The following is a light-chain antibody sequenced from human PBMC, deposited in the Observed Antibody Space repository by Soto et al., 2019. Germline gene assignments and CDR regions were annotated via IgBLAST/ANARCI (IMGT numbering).Light chain of an antibody. CDR2: AAS. J-gene: IGKJ3*01. Sequence: EIVLTQSPGTLSLSPGERATLSCRASQSVSVNSLAWYQQKGGQAPRLLIYAASTRATGVPDRFSGSGSGTDFALTIIRLETEDFAVYYCQQYGGSPFTFGPGTKVDIK. V-gene: IGKV3-20*01. CDR1: QSVSVNS. CDR3: QQYGGSPFT.